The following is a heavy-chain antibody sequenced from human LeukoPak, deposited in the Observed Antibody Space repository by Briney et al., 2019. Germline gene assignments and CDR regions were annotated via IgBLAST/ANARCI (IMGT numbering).Heavy chain of an antibody. J-gene: IGHJ6*03. V-gene: IGHV4-59*01. CDR1: GGSISSYY. CDR3: ARDYRYCSSASCSYYYYMDV. Sequence: SETLSLTCTVSGGSISSYYWSWIRQPPGKGLEWIGYIYYSGSTNYNPSLKSRVTISVDTSKNQFSLKLSSVTAADTAVYYCARDYRYCSSASCSYYYYMDVWGKGTTVTISS. CDR2: IYYSGST. D-gene: IGHD2-2*01.